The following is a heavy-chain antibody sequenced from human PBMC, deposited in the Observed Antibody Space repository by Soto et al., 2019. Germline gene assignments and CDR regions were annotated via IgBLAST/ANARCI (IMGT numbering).Heavy chain of an antibody. Sequence: AXEALSIPAHVACGSSSSGCYSWSWIRRPPGKGLEWIGYIYHSGSTYYNPSLKSRVTISVDRSKNQFYLKLSSVTAADTAVYYCAGVLEAAGGVKWFDTWGQGTLVTVSS. D-gene: IGHD6-13*01. V-gene: IGHV4-30-2*01. CDR2: IYHSGST. CDR1: CGSSSSGCYS. J-gene: IGHJ5*02. CDR3: AGVLEAAGGVKWFDT.